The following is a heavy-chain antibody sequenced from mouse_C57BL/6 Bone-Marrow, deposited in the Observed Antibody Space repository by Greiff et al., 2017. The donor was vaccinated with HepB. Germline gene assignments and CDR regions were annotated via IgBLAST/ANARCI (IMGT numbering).Heavy chain of an antibody. V-gene: IGHV5-12*01. D-gene: IGHD1-1*01. J-gene: IGHJ4*01. CDR2: ISNGGGST. CDR3: ARHPYYYGSSPHYYAMDY. CDR1: GFTFSDYY. Sequence: EVQWVESGGGLVQPGGSLKLSCAASGFTFSDYYMYWVRQTPEKRLEWVAYISNGGGSTYYPDTVKGRFTISRDNAKNTLYLQMSRLKSEDTAMYYCARHPYYYGSSPHYYAMDYWGQGTSVTVSS.